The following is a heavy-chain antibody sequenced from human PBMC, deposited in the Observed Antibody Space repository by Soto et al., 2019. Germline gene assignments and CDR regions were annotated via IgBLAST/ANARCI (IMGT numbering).Heavy chain of an antibody. CDR1: GYTFTSYG. J-gene: IGHJ4*02. Sequence: ASVKVSCKASGYTFTSYGISWVRQAPGQGLEWMGWINPENGKTIYAQKFQGRVTMTEDTSTDTAYMELSSLRSEDTAVYYCATERCYYDSSGYCPFDYWGQGTLVTVSS. D-gene: IGHD3-22*01. V-gene: IGHV1-18*01. CDR3: ATERCYYDSSGYCPFDY. CDR2: INPENGKT.